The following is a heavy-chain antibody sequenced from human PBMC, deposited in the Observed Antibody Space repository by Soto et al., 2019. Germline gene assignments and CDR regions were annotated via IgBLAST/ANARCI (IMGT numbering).Heavy chain of an antibody. CDR1: GFTFSSYS. CDR2: ISSSSSTI. CDR3: ARGQAYYMDV. Sequence: GGSQRLSCGASGFTFSSYSMNWVRQAPGKGLEWVSYISSSSSTIYYADSVKGRFTISRDNAKNSLYLQMNSLRAEDTAVYYCARGQAYYMDVWGKGTTVTVSS. J-gene: IGHJ6*03. V-gene: IGHV3-48*01.